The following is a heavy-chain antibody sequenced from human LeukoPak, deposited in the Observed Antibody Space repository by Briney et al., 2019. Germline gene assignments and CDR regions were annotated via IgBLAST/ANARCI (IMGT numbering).Heavy chain of an antibody. CDR3: AKAPVTSCRGAYCYPFDS. Sequence: GGSLRLSCATSGFTFSIYGMSWVRQAPGKGLEWVSAISDSGGNTYYADSVKGRFTISRDNAKNTLYLQMNSLRAEDAAVYFCAKAPVTSCRGAYCYPFDSWGQGTLVTVSS. V-gene: IGHV3-23*01. D-gene: IGHD2-21*01. J-gene: IGHJ4*02. CDR2: ISDSGGNT. CDR1: GFTFSIYG.